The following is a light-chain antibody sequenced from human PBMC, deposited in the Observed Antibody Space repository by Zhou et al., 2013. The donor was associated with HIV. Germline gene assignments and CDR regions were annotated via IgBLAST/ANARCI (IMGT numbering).Light chain of an antibody. J-gene: IGKJ2*01. V-gene: IGKV3-20*01. CDR3: QQYGSSPPT. Sequence: EIVLTQSPGTLSLSPGERATLSCRASQTVSSNYLAWYQQKPGQPPRLLIYGASSRATGISDRFSGSGSGTDFTLIISRLEPEDFVVYYCQQYGSSPPTFGQGTKLEIK. CDR1: QTVSSNY. CDR2: GAS.